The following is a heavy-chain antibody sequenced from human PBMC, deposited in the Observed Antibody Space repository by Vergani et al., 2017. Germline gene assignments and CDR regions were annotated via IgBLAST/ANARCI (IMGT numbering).Heavy chain of an antibody. Sequence: QVQLVESGGGLVKPGGSLRLSCVASGFTVNDYYVSWIRQAPGKGLEWVSYIVNTYSGPAIDYADFVEGRFTVSRDSARNSVFLMMNNLRVEDTGVYDCARGGKMDVWGKGTTVTVSS. D-gene: IGHD3-16*01. J-gene: IGHJ6*04. CDR2: IVNTYSGPAI. CDR3: ARGGKMDV. V-gene: IGHV3-11*01. CDR1: GFTVNDYY.